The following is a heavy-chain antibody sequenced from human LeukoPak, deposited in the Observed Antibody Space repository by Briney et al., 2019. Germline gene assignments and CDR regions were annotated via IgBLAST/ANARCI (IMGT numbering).Heavy chain of an antibody. Sequence: PGGPLTLSCAASGFPFSSYAMIWLRQAPGKGLEWVSTISGSGGRTYYADTVKGRFTISRDNSKSTLYLEMNRLRAEDTAVYYCAKGSGTCYAYYMDVWGKGTTVTVSS. D-gene: IGHD3-16*01. J-gene: IGHJ6*03. V-gene: IGHV3-23*01. CDR1: GFPFSSYA. CDR3: AKGSGTCYAYYMDV. CDR2: ISGSGGRT.